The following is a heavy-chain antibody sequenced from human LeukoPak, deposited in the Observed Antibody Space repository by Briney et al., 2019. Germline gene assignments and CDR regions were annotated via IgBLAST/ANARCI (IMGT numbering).Heavy chain of an antibody. J-gene: IGHJ4*02. CDR2: INHSGST. V-gene: IGHV4-34*01. CDR3: ASGYYYDSSGIPFGY. CDR1: GGSFSGYY. D-gene: IGHD3-22*01. Sequence: SETLSLTCAVYGGSFSGYYWSWIRQPPGKGLEWIGEINHSGSTNYNPSLKSRVTISVDTSKNQFSLKLSSVTAADTAVYYCASGYYYDSSGIPFGYWGQGTLVTVSS.